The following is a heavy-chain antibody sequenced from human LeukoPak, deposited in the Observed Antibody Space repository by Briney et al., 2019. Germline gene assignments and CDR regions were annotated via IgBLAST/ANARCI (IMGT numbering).Heavy chain of an antibody. CDR1: GYTFTSYY. CDR3: ARVRRYGYSSSSVGAFDI. J-gene: IGHJ3*02. V-gene: IGHV1-2*02. CDR2: INPNSGGT. Sequence: ASVKVSCKASGYTFTSYYMHWVRQAPGQGLEWMGWINPNSGGTNYAQKFQGRVTMTRDTSISTAYMELSRLRSDDTAVYYCARVRRYGYSSSSVGAFDIWGQGTMVTVSS. D-gene: IGHD6-6*01.